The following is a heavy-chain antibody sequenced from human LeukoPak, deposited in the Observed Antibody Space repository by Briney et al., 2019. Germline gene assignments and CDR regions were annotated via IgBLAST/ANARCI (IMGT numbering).Heavy chain of an antibody. CDR1: GFTFSSYW. V-gene: IGHV3-7*01. CDR3: ATYGSGRYSAFDT. CDR2: INQDGSEK. Sequence: GGSLRLSCAASGFTFSSYWMSWVRHTPGKGLEWVANINQDGSEKYYVDSVKGRFTISRDNAKNSLYLQMNSLRAEDTAVYYCATYGSGRYSAFDTWGQGTMVTVSS. J-gene: IGHJ3*02. D-gene: IGHD3-10*01.